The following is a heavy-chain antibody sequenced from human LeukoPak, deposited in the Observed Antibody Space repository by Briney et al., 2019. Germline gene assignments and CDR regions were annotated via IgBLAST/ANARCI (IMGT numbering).Heavy chain of an antibody. CDR1: GYTFTSYG. V-gene: IGHV1-18*01. Sequence: ASVKVSCKASGYTFTSYGISWVRQAPGQGLEWMGWISAYNGNTNYAQKLQGRVTMTTDTSTNTAYMDLRSLRSDDTAVYYCARVYYYDSSGFVYYLDVWGNGTTVTVSS. CDR2: ISAYNGNT. J-gene: IGHJ6*03. D-gene: IGHD3-22*01. CDR3: ARVYYYDSSGFVYYLDV.